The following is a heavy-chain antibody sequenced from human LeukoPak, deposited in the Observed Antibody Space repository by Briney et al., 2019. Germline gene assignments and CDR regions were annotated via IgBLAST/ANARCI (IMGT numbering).Heavy chain of an antibody. D-gene: IGHD3-22*01. J-gene: IGHJ4*02. V-gene: IGHV4-39*07. CDR3: ARDHYYDSSGPTV. Sequence: SETLSLTCTVSGGSISSSSYYWGWIRQPPGKGLEWIGEINHSGSTNYNPSLKSRVTISVDKSKNQFSLKLSSVTAADTAVYYCARDHYYDSSGPTVWGQGTLVTVSS. CDR2: INHSGST. CDR1: GGSISSSSYY.